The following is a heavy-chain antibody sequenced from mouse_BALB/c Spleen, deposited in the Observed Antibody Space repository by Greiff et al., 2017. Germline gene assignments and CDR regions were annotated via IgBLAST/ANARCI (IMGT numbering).Heavy chain of an antibody. CDR2: INPSTGYT. CDR3: ARSGDSWFAY. D-gene: IGHD2-13*01. Sequence: QVHVKQSGAELAKPGASVKMSCKASGYTFTSYWMHWVKQRPGQGLEWIGYINPSTGYTEYNQKFKDKATLTADKSSSTAYMQLSSLTSEDSAVYYCARSGDSWFAYWGQGTLVTVSA. CDR1: GYTFTSYW. V-gene: IGHV1-7*01. J-gene: IGHJ3*01.